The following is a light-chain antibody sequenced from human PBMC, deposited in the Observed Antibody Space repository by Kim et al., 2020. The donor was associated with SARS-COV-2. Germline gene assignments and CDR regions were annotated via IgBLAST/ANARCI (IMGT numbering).Light chain of an antibody. CDR3: QQYASSPWT. CDR1: QSVRSNY. J-gene: IGKJ1*01. V-gene: IGKV3-20*01. Sequence: SPGERATLSCRASQSVRSNYLAWYQQGLGQAPRLLIYGASSRATGIPDRFSGSGSGTDFTLAISRLESEDFAVYYCQQYASSPWTFGQGTKVDIK. CDR2: GAS.